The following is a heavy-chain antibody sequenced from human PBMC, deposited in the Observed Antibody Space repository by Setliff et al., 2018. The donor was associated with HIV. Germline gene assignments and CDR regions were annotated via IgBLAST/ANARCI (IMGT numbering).Heavy chain of an antibody. V-gene: IGHV1-69*05. Sequence: SVKVSCKTSGGTFSSHGISWVRQAPGQGLEWMGGIIPMFGTGFYAQKFQGRVTITTDESRSTAYMELSSLSSEDTAVFYCARVGHSSSYHYYGMDVWGQGTTVTVSS. CDR1: GGTFSSHG. D-gene: IGHD6-13*01. J-gene: IGHJ6*02. CDR3: ARVGHSSSYHYYGMDV. CDR2: IIPMFGTG.